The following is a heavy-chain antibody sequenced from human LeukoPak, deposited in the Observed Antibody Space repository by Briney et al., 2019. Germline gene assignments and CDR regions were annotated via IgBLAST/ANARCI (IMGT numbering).Heavy chain of an antibody. V-gene: IGHV4-59*01. CDR3: ASMGSSGYYPTVYFQH. CDR2: IYYSGST. CDR1: GGSISSYY. D-gene: IGHD3-22*01. Sequence: SETLSLTCTVSGGSISSYYWSWIRQPPGKGLEWIGYIYYSGSTNYNPSLKGRVTISVDTSKNQFSLKLSSETAADTAVYYCASMGSSGYYPTVYFQHWGQGTLVTVSS. J-gene: IGHJ1*01.